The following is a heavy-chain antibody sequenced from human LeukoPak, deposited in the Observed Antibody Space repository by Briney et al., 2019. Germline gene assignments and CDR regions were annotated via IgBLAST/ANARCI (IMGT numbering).Heavy chain of an antibody. Sequence: ASVKVSCKASGYTFTSYYMQWVRQAPGQGLEWRGIINPSGGSTSYAQKFQGRVTMTRDTSTSTVYMELSSLRSEDTAVYYCARGYDSSGYLAFFDYWGQGTLVTVSS. CDR3: ARGYDSSGYLAFFDY. CDR2: INPSGGST. J-gene: IGHJ4*02. CDR1: GYTFTSYY. V-gene: IGHV1-46*01. D-gene: IGHD3-22*01.